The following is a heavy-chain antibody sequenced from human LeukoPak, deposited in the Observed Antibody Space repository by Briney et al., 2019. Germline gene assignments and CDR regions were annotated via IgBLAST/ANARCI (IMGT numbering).Heavy chain of an antibody. CDR1: GFTFSSYG. Sequence: GGSLRLSCAASGFTFSSYGMHWVRQAPGKGLEWVAVISYDGSNKYYADSVKGRFTISRDNSKNTLYLQMNSLRAEDTAVYYCAREVRDILTGYYFDYWGQGTLVTVSS. V-gene: IGHV3-30*03. D-gene: IGHD3-9*01. CDR2: ISYDGSNK. J-gene: IGHJ4*02. CDR3: AREVRDILTGYYFDY.